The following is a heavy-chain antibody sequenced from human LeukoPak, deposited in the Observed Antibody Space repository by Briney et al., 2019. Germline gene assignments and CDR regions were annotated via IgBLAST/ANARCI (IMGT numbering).Heavy chain of an antibody. V-gene: IGHV3-21*06. CDR1: GFTFSGFY. D-gene: IGHD2-15*01. Sequence: GGSLRLSCAASGFTFSGFYMNWVRQAPGKGLEWVSTISGSTIYIYYADSVKGRFTISRDNANNSLSLQMNSLRAEDTAVYYCARVRCSRGTCYLDYWGQGTLVTVSS. CDR3: ARVRCSRGTCYLDY. CDR2: ISGSTIYI. J-gene: IGHJ4*02.